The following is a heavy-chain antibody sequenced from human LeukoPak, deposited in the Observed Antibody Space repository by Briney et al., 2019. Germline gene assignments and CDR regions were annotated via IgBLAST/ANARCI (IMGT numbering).Heavy chain of an antibody. Sequence: SETLSLTCAVYGGSFSGYYWSWIRQPPGRGLEWIGEINHSGSTNYNPSLKSRVTISVDTSKNQFSLKLSSVTAADTAVYYCARGLSLVGATNDYWGQGTLVTVSS. J-gene: IGHJ4*02. D-gene: IGHD1-26*01. V-gene: IGHV4-34*01. CDR3: ARGLSLVGATNDY. CDR1: GGSFSGYY. CDR2: INHSGST.